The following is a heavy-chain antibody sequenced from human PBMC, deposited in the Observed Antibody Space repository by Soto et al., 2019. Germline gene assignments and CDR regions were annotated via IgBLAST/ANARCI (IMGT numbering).Heavy chain of an antibody. Sequence: ASVKVSCKASGYTFTSYGISWVRQAPGQGLEWMGWISAYNGNTNYAQKLQGRVTMTTDTSTSTAYMELRSLRSDDTAVYYCARDGTANWGSDDAFDIWGQGTMVTVSS. D-gene: IGHD7-27*01. CDR1: GYTFTSYG. J-gene: IGHJ3*02. CDR2: ISAYNGNT. V-gene: IGHV1-18*01. CDR3: ARDGTANWGSDDAFDI.